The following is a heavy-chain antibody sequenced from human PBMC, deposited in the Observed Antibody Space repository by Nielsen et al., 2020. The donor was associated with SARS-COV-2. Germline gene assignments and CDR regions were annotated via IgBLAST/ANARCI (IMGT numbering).Heavy chain of an antibody. V-gene: IGHV1-46*01. D-gene: IGHD3-3*01. CDR2: INPSGGST. Sequence: WVRQAPGQGLEWMGIINPSGGSTSYAQKFQGRVIMTRDTSTSTVYMELSSLRSEDTAVYYCARGPGSYYDFWSGSLDYNWFDPWGQGTLDTVSS. CDR3: ARGPGSYYDFWSGSLDYNWFDP. J-gene: IGHJ5*02.